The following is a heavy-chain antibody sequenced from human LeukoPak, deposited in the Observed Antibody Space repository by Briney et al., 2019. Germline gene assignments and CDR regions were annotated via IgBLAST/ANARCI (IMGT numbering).Heavy chain of an antibody. D-gene: IGHD2-15*01. J-gene: IGHJ5*02. CDR1: GGTFSSYA. CDR3: ARDPLDIVVVVAGAWFDP. CDR2: IIPILGIA. V-gene: IGHV1-69*04. Sequence: SVKVSCKASGGTFSSYAISWVRQAPGQGLEWMGRIIPILGIANYAQKFQGRVTITADKSTSTAYMELSSLRSEDTAVYYCARDPLDIVVVVAGAWFDPWGQGTLVTVSS.